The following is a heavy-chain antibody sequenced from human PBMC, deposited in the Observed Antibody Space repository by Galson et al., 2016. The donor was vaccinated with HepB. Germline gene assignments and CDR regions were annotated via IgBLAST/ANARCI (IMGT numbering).Heavy chain of an antibody. CDR3: VAWDSSSSH. J-gene: IGHJ4*02. CDR2: TNEDGSGK. V-gene: IGHV3-7*01. D-gene: IGHD6-6*01. Sequence: SLRLSCADSGSTFYWSWMSWIRQTPARGLEWVAHTNEDGSGKYYVDSVRGRFSISRDNVKKSLYLQMNSLRDEDTAVFYCVAWDSSSSHWGRGTLVTVSS. CDR1: GSTFYWSW.